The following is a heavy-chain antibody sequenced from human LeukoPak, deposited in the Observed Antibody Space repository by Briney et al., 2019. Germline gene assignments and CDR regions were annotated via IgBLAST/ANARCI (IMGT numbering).Heavy chain of an antibody. Sequence: GGSLRLSCAASGFTFSDYYMTWIRQVPGKGPECVSYFSGIADVINYAASVKGRFTISRDNGKRSVYLQMNSLRAEDTALYYCARGGAHGMDVWGQGTTVTVSS. V-gene: IGHV3-11*01. CDR1: GFTFSDYY. CDR2: FSGIADVI. J-gene: IGHJ6*02. D-gene: IGHD1-26*01. CDR3: ARGGAHGMDV.